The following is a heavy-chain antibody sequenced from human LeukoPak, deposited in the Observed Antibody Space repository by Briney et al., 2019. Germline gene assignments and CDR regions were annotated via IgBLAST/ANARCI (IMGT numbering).Heavy chain of an antibody. D-gene: IGHD1-1*01. CDR1: GFTFSNAW. Sequence: GGSLRLSCAVSGFTFSNAWMNWVRQAPGKGLECVASTNEAGGDKYYVDSVKGRFTISRDNSKNSLSLQMNSLTAEDTAIYYCAIATTGRGAFGSWGQGTLVSVSS. CDR2: TNEAGGDK. V-gene: IGHV3-7*01. CDR3: AIATTGRGAFGS. J-gene: IGHJ4*02.